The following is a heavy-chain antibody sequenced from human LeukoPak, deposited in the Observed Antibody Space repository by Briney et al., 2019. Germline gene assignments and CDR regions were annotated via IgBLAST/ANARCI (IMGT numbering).Heavy chain of an antibody. V-gene: IGHV4-34*01. D-gene: IGHD1-26*01. J-gene: IGHJ4*02. CDR2: MNHSGST. CDR3: ARGVYGSQDY. CDR1: GGSISSYY. Sequence: PSETLSLTCTVSGGSISSYYWSWIRQPPGKGLEWIGEMNHSGSTNYNPSLKSRVTISVDTSKNQFSLKLSSVTAADTAVYYCARGVYGSQDYWGQGTLVTVSS.